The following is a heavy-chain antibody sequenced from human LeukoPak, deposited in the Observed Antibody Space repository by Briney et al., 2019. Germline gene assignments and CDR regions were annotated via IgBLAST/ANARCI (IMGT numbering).Heavy chain of an antibody. V-gene: IGHV4-59*01. CDR1: GGSISSYY. CDR3: AGVIVVVPSVAFDI. D-gene: IGHD2-2*01. J-gene: IGHJ3*02. CDR2: IYYSGST. Sequence: SETLSLTCTVSGGSISSYYWSWIRQPPGKGLEWIGYIYYSGSTNYNPSLKSRVTISVDTSKNQFSLKLSSVTAADTAVYYCAGVIVVVPSVAFDIWGQGTMVTVSS.